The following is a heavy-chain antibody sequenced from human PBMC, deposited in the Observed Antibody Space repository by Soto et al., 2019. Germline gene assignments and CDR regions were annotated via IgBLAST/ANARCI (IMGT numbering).Heavy chain of an antibody. CDR1: GFTFSSYA. Sequence: PGGSLRLSCAASGFTFSSYAMHWVRRAPGKGLEWVAVISYDGSNKYYADSVKGRFTISRDNSKNTLYLQMNSLRAEDTAVYYCARGSRTYYYDSSGYLQNWFDPWGQGTLVTVSS. J-gene: IGHJ5*02. V-gene: IGHV3-30-3*01. D-gene: IGHD3-22*01. CDR2: ISYDGSNK. CDR3: ARGSRTYYYDSSGYLQNWFDP.